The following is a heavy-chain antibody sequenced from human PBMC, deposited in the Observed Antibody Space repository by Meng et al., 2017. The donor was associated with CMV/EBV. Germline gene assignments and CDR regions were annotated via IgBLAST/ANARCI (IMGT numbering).Heavy chain of an antibody. V-gene: IGHV1-18*01. CDR1: GYTFTSYG. J-gene: IGHJ6*02. CDR3: ARDWPPPTVTTAYYYYDMDV. Sequence: ASVKVSCKASGYTFTSYGISWVRQAPGQGLEWMGWISAYNGNTNYAQKLQGRVTMTTDTSTSTAYMELRSLRSDDTAVYYCARDWPPPTVTTAYYYYDMDVWGQGTTVTVSS. CDR2: ISAYNGNT. D-gene: IGHD4-11*01.